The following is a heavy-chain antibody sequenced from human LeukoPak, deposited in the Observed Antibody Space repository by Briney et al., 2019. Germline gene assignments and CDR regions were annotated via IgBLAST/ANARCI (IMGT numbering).Heavy chain of an antibody. Sequence: PGGSLRLSCAASGFTFSSYAMHWVRQAPGKGLEWVAVISYDGSNKYYADSVKGRFTISRDNSKNTLYLQMNSLRAEDTAVYYCAKDSRSSSWPSYWYFDLWGRGTLVTVSS. D-gene: IGHD6-13*01. V-gene: IGHV3-30*04. CDR3: AKDSRSSSWPSYWYFDL. CDR2: ISYDGSNK. CDR1: GFTFSSYA. J-gene: IGHJ2*01.